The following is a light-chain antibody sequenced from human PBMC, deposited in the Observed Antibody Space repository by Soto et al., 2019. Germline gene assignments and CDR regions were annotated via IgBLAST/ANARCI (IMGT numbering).Light chain of an antibody. J-gene: IGKJ4*01. CDR1: QSVSSY. CDR2: DTS. CDR3: QQRTNLWLT. Sequence: EIVLTQSPATLSLSPGDRATLSCRASQSVSSYLAWYQQKPGQAPRLLIYDTSNRATGIPARFSGSGSGTDFTLTISSLEAEDFAVYFCQQRTNLWLTFXGGTKVDIK. V-gene: IGKV3-11*01.